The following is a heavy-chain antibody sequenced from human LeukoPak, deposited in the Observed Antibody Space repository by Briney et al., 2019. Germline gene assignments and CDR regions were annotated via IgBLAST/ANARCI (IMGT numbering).Heavy chain of an antibody. CDR2: IIPIFGTA. CDR1: GGTFSSYA. Sequence: SVKVSCKASGGTFSSYAISWVRQAPGQGLEWMGRIIPIFGTANYAQKFQGRVTITTDESTSTAYKELSSLRSEDTAVYYCARDQVMVVTPDRFYFDYWGQGTLVTVSS. D-gene: IGHD4-23*01. CDR3: ARDQVMVVTPDRFYFDY. J-gene: IGHJ4*02. V-gene: IGHV1-69*05.